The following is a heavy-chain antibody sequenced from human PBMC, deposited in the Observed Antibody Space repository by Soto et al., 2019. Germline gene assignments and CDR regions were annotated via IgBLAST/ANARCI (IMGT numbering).Heavy chain of an antibody. CDR1: GYSITNVNW. V-gene: IGHV4-28*01. D-gene: IGHD2-2*01. CDR3: ARSPYADALDI. CDR2: IFHSGTT. Sequence: QVQLQESGPGLVKPSDTLSLTCAVSGYSITNVNWWAWIRQPPGKGLEWIGYIFHSGTTHYNPSPKSRVTMSVDTSKNQFSLKVDSLTAEDTAVYYCARSPYADALDIWGQGTTVIVSS. J-gene: IGHJ3*02.